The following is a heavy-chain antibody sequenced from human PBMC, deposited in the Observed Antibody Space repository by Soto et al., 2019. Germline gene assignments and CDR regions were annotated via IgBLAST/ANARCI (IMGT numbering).Heavy chain of an antibody. CDR2: INPGSVTR. D-gene: IGHD5-18*01. J-gene: IGHJ4*02. CDR3: VRAGKGNRYGYFY. Sequence: EVQLVESGGGLVQPGGSLRLSCAVSGLTFTTYNFNWVRQAPGKGLEWISFINPGSVTRHYADSVKGRFTISRDNAKNSLYLQMNSLTDADTAVYYCVRAGKGNRYGYFYLGEGTLVTVSS. V-gene: IGHV3-48*02. CDR1: GLTFTTYN.